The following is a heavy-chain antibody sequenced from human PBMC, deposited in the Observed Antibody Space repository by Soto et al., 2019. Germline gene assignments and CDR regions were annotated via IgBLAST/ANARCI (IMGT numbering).Heavy chain of an antibody. D-gene: IGHD6-13*01. J-gene: IGHJ4*02. CDR2: IYYSAST. Sequence: QVQLQESGPGLVKPSQTLSLTCTVSGGSISSGYYYWSWIRQHPGKGLEWIGHIYYSASTYYNPSLKSRMTISIDTSKNQFSLNLTSVTAADTAVYYCARRPAVGPVDYWGQGTLVTVSS. CDR3: ARRPAVGPVDY. CDR1: GGSISSGYYY. V-gene: IGHV4-31*03.